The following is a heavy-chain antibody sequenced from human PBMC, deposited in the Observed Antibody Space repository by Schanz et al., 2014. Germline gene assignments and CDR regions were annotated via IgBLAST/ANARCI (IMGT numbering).Heavy chain of an antibody. D-gene: IGHD6-25*01. V-gene: IGHV1-8*01. CDR2: MQPDSGKT. Sequence: QVQLVQSWAEVKGPGASVKVSCKASGYSFSNDDINWVRQAIGQGPEWMGWMQPDSGKTHYAEKFQGRVAMTRDVSISTAYMELSSLASEDTAVYYCARGQRRTIGRPFGPWGQGTLVTVSS. J-gene: IGHJ5*02. CDR1: GYSFSNDD. CDR3: ARGQRRTIGRPFGP.